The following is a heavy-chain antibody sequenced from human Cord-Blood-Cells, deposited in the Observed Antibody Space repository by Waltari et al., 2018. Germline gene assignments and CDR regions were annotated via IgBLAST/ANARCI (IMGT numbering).Heavy chain of an antibody. J-gene: IGHJ6*02. CDR1: YY. CDR3: ARERGGGGSGSYYRDYDYYGMDV. Sequence: YYWSWIRQPPGKGLEWIGEINHSGSTNYNPSLKSRVTISVDTSKNQFSLKLSSVTAADTAVYYCARERGGGGSGSYYRDYDYYGMDVWGQGTTVTVSS. D-gene: IGHD3-10*01. CDR2: INHSGST. V-gene: IGHV4-34*01.